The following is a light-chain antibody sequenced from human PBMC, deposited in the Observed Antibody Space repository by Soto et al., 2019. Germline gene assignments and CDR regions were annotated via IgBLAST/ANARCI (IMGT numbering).Light chain of an antibody. Sequence: QSVLTRPPSSSGTAGQTVTISCSGSSSNIGSNSVNWFQHLPGAVPKLLIFSNHQRPSGVPDRFSGSKSGTSASLAISGLQTEDEADYYCSAWDDSLVVVFGGGTKVTVL. J-gene: IGLJ2*01. CDR2: SNH. V-gene: IGLV1-44*01. CDR1: SSNIGSNS. CDR3: SAWDDSLVVV.